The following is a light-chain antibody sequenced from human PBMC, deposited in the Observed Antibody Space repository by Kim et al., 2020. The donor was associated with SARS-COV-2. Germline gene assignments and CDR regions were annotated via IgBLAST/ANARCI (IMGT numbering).Light chain of an antibody. CDR1: QSVSRN. CDR3: QQYNNWPPWT. Sequence: IVMTQSPATLSVSPGERATLSCRASQSVSRNLAWYQQKPGQAPRLLIYGASTRATGIPARFSGSGSGTEFTLTISSLQSEDVAFYYCQQYNNWPPWTFGQGTKVDIK. J-gene: IGKJ1*01. CDR2: GAS. V-gene: IGKV3-15*01.